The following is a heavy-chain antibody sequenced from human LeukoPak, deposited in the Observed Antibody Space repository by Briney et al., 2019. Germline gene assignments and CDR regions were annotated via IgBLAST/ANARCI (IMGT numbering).Heavy chain of an antibody. CDR2: ISAYNGNT. CDR3: ARSTVRSRDGYNLMNY. CDR1: GYTFTSYG. J-gene: IGHJ4*02. V-gene: IGHV1-18*01. D-gene: IGHD5-24*01. Sequence: ASVKVSCKASGYTFTSYGISWVRQAPGQGLEWMGWISAYNGNTNYAQKLQGRVTMTTDTSTSTAYMELRSLRSDDTAVYYCARSTVRSRDGYNLMNYWGQGTLVTVSS.